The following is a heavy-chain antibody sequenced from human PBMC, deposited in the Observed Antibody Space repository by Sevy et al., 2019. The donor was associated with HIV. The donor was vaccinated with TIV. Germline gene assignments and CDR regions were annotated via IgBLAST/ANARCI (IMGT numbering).Heavy chain of an antibody. J-gene: IGHJ5*02. CDR2: INHSGIT. Sequence: SETLSLTCAVYGGSLSDYYWSWIRQSPGKGLEWIGEINHSGITNYKPSLKSRVTISLGTSTNQFSLKLNSVTAADTAVYYCAGYCSSVTCYGSDPWGQGSLVTVSS. D-gene: IGHD2-2*01. CDR3: AGYCSSVTCYGSDP. V-gene: IGHV4-34*01. CDR1: GGSLSDYY.